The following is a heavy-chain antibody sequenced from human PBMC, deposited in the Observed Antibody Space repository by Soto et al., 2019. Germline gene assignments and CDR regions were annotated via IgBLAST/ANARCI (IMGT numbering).Heavy chain of an antibody. Sequence: SETLSLTCTVSGGSISSGGYYWSWIRQHPGKGLEWIGYIYYSGSTYYNPSLKSRVTISVDTSKNQFSLKLSSVTAADTAVYYCARVIVELNDAFDIWGQGTMVTVSS. D-gene: IGHD3-22*01. CDR2: IYYSGST. CDR1: GGSISSGGYY. J-gene: IGHJ3*02. CDR3: ARVIVELNDAFDI. V-gene: IGHV4-31*03.